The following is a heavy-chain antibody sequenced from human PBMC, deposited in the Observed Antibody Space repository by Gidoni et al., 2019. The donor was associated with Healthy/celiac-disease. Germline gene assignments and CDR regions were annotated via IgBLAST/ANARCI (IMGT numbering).Heavy chain of an antibody. V-gene: IGHV3-74*01. CDR1: GFTFSSYW. Sequence: EVQLVESAGGLVQPGGSLRLSCAASGFTFSSYWMHWVRQAPGKGLVWVSRINTDGSSTSYADSVKGRFTISRDNAKNTLYVQMNSLRGEDTAVYYCARPGTGGGFDIWGQGTMVTVSS. D-gene: IGHD1-1*01. CDR3: ARPGTGGGFDI. CDR2: INTDGSST. J-gene: IGHJ3*02.